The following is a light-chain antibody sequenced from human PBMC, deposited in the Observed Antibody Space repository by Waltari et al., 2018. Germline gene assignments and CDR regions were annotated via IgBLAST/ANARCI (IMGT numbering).Light chain of an antibody. V-gene: IGLV1-44*01. CDR1: SSNIGSNT. CDR3: ATWDDGLSGVV. CDR2: LTI. Sequence: QSVLTQPPSASGTPGQRVTISCSGSSSNIGSNTVTWYQHLPGTAPKLLIYLTIRRPSGGPDRFSGSQSGTSASLAISGLQSEDEALYYCATWDDGLSGVVFGGGTKVTVL. J-gene: IGLJ3*02.